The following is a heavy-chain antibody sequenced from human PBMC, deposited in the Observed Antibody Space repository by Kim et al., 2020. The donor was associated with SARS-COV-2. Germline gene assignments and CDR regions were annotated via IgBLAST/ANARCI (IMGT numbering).Heavy chain of an antibody. Sequence: FADSVKRRFTISRDNFKNTLYLQMNSLRAEDTAVYYCAKDPDEEEPTTSDWGPGAPVTVSS. V-gene: IGHV3-23*01. D-gene: IGHD1-1*01. J-gene: IGHJ4*02. CDR3: AKDPDEEEPTTSD.